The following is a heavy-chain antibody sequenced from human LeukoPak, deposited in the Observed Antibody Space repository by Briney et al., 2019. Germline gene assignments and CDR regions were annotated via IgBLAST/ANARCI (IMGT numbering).Heavy chain of an antibody. Sequence: PSETLSLTCTVSGGSISSYYWSWLRQPPGKGLEWIGYIYYSGSTNYNPSLKSRVTISVDTSKNQFSLKLSSVTAADTAVYYCARGTYDSSGYYDYWGQGTLVTVSS. D-gene: IGHD3-22*01. CDR3: ARGTYDSSGYYDY. V-gene: IGHV4-59*01. J-gene: IGHJ4*02. CDR1: GGSISSYY. CDR2: IYYSGST.